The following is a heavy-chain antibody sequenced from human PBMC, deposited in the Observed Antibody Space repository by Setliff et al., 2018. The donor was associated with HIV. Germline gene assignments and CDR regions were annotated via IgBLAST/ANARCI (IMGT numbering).Heavy chain of an antibody. V-gene: IGHV5-51*01. Sequence: GESLKISCTGSGYSFTNYWIGWVRQMPGKGLEWMGIIFPGDSDTRYSPSFQGQVTISADTSISTAYLQWRSLKASDTAMYYCARTSGARTTDYWGQGTPVAVSS. CDR3: ARTSGARTTDY. CDR1: GYSFTNYW. J-gene: IGHJ4*02. CDR2: IFPGDSDT. D-gene: IGHD1-1*01.